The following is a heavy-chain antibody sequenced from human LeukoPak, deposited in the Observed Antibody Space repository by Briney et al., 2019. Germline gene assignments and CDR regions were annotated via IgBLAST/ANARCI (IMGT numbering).Heavy chain of an antibody. D-gene: IGHD3-3*01. Sequence: GGSLRLSCAASGFTFTNYWMSWVRQAPGKGLELVANIKQDRSEKYYVDSVKGRFTISRDNAKNSLYLQMNSLRAEDTAVYYCARLREIPVFGVVTKSTSYFDYWDQGTLVTVSS. CDR1: GFTFTNYW. CDR3: ARLREIPVFGVVTKSTSYFDY. V-gene: IGHV3-7*01. CDR2: IKQDRSEK. J-gene: IGHJ4*02.